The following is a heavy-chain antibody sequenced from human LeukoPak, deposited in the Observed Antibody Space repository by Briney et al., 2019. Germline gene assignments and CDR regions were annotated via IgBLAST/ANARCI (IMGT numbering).Heavy chain of an antibody. CDR1: SYSISSNNW. V-gene: IGHV4-28*03. CDR2: IYTSGSA. Sequence: ETLSLTCAVSSYSISSNNWWGWIRQPPGKGLEWIGRIYTSGSANYNPSLKSRVTMSVDTSKNQFSLKLISVTAADTAVYYCARGSEYCSSTSCYTRGDYYYYMDVWGKGTTVTVSS. CDR3: ARGSEYCSSTSCYTRGDYYYYMDV. D-gene: IGHD2-2*02. J-gene: IGHJ6*03.